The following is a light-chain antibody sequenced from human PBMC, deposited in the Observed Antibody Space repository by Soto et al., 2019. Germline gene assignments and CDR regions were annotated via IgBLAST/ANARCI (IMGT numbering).Light chain of an antibody. CDR3: CSYAGSPYV. CDR2: DVS. Sequence: QSVLSQPRSVSGSPGQSVTISCTGTSSDVGGYNYVSWYQQHPGKAPKLMIYDVSKRPSGVPDRFSGSKSGNTASLTISGLQAEDEADYYCCSYAGSPYVFGTGTKVT. J-gene: IGLJ1*01. V-gene: IGLV2-11*01. CDR1: SSDVGGYNY.